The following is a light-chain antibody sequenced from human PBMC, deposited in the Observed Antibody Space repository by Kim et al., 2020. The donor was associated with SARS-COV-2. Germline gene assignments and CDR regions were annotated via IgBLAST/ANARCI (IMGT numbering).Light chain of an antibody. CDR3: QQYNKWPPWT. J-gene: IGKJ1*01. CDR1: HNIIRD. V-gene: IGKV3-15*01. CDR2: AAS. Sequence: TQSPATLSVSPGDTITLSCRASHNIIRDLAWYQHRPGLAPTLLIYAASTRPTGIPARFSGSGSGTVFTLTISGLQSGDIGFYYCQQYNKWPPWTFGQGTKVDIK.